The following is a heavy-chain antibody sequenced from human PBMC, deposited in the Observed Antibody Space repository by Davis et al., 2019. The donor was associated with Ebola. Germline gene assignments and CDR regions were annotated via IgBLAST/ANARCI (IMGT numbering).Heavy chain of an antibody. J-gene: IGHJ6*02. CDR1: GASFSLYS. D-gene: IGHD6-19*01. Sequence: GDSLKISFVASGASFSLYSMNWVRQAPGKGLEWVSSIIINSFYTHYADSLKGRFTISRDNAKNSLFLQLTSLRGDDLAVYYCTTGGWGFGMDVWGQGTTVTVAS. CDR3: TTGGWGFGMDV. V-gene: IGHV3-21*01. CDR2: IIINSFYT.